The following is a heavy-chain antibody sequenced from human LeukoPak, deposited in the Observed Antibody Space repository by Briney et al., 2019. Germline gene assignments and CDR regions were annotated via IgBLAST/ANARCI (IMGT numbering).Heavy chain of an antibody. CDR2: IYHSGST. J-gene: IGHJ4*02. Sequence: SETLSLTCTVSGYSISSAYYWAWIRQPPGKGLEWIGSIYHSGSTYYNPSLKSRVTISVDTSKNQFSLKLSSVTAADTAVYYCARVDSSGYYYFDFWGQGTLVTVSS. CDR3: ARVDSSGYYYFDF. D-gene: IGHD6-19*01. CDR1: GYSISSAYY. V-gene: IGHV4-38-2*02.